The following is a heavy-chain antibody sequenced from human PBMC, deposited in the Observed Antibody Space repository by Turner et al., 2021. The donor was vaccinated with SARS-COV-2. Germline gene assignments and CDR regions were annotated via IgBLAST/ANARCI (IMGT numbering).Heavy chain of an antibody. Sequence: QVQLQQWGAGLLTPSETLSLTCAVYGGSFSGYYWRWFRQPPGKGLEWIGEINDGGSTNYNPSLKRRVTISVNTSKNQYALELSSGTAADTDVYYCARGIWGLWYFDLWGRGTLVTVSS. D-gene: IGHD7-27*01. CDR2: INDGGST. CDR3: ARGIWGLWYFDL. CDR1: GGSFSGYY. J-gene: IGHJ2*01. V-gene: IGHV4-34*01.